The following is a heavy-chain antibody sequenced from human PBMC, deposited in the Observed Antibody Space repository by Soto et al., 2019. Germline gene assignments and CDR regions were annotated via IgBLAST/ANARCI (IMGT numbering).Heavy chain of an antibody. D-gene: IGHD3-3*01. CDR3: ERGHDLGSGYGMDV. CDR2: IGTAGDT. CDR1: GFTFSNYD. V-gene: IGHV3-13*01. J-gene: IGHJ6*02. Sequence: SLRLPYAASGFTFSNYDMHWIRQVTGKGLEWVSTIGTAGDTYYPGSVKGRFTISRENAKNSLYLQMNSLRAEDTAVYYCERGHDLGSGYGMDVWVQGTTVTVFS.